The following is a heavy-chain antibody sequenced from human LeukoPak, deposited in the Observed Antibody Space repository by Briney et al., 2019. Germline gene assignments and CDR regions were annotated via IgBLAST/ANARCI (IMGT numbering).Heavy chain of an antibody. CDR2: IKQDESEK. CDR3: ARYKLSYGSGSAFDY. CDR1: GFTFSSYW. D-gene: IGHD3-10*01. J-gene: IGHJ4*02. Sequence: GGSLRLSCAASGFTFSSYWMSWVRQAPGKGLEWVANIKQDESEKYYVDSVKGRFTISRDNAKNSLYLQMNSLRAEDTAVYYCARYKLSYGSGSAFDYWGQGTLVTVSS. V-gene: IGHV3-7*01.